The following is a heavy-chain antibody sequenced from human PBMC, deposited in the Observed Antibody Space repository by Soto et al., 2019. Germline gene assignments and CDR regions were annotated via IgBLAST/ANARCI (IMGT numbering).Heavy chain of an antibody. CDR1: GGTFSSYT. CDR2: IIPILGIA. CDR3: ALGYCSGGSCYSYYYYGMDV. V-gene: IGHV1-69*02. Sequence: QVQLVQSGAEVKKPGSSVKVSCKASGGTFSSYTISWVRQAPGQGLEWMGRIIPILGIANYAQKFQGRVPITADKSTSTAYMELSSLRSEDTAVYYCALGYCSGGSCYSYYYYGMDVWGQGTTVTVSS. J-gene: IGHJ6*02. D-gene: IGHD2-15*01.